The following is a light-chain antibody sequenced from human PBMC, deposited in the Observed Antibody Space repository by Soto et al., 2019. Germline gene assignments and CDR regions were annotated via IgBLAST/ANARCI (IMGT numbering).Light chain of an antibody. V-gene: IGKV1-9*01. J-gene: IGKJ1*01. CDR2: AAS. CDR3: LQHNTYPWT. CDR1: QDIRSY. Sequence: DIQLTQAPSFLSASAGDTVTITCRASQDIRSYLAWYQQKAGRAPKLLIYAASTLQSEVPSRFSGSGSGTEFTLTISSLQPEDFATYYCLQHNTYPWTFGQGTKVDIK.